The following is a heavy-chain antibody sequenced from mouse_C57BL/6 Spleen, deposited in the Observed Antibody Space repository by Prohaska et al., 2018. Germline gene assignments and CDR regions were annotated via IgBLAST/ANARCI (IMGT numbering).Heavy chain of an antibody. J-gene: IGHJ3*01. CDR3: AVLDAY. Sequence: VKQRPGQGLEWIGDIYPGSGSTNYNEKFKSKATLTVDTSSSIAYMQLSSLTSEDSAVYYCAVLDAYWGQGTLVTVSA. CDR2: IYPGSGST. V-gene: IGHV1-55*01.